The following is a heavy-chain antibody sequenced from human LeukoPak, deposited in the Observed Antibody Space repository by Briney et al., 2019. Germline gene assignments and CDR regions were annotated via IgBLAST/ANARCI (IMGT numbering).Heavy chain of an antibody. CDR2: INPSGGST. V-gene: IGHV1-46*01. CDR3: ARSPASITIFGVVITHFDY. Sequence: ASVKVSCKASGYTFTSYYMHWVRQAPGQGLEWMGIINPSGGSTSYAQKFQGRVTMTRDTSTSTAYMELSSLRSEDTAVYYCARSPASITIFGVVITHFDYWGQGTLVTVSS. CDR1: GYTFTSYY. D-gene: IGHD3-3*01. J-gene: IGHJ4*02.